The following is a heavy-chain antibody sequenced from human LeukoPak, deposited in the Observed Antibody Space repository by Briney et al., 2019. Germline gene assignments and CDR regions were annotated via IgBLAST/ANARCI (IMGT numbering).Heavy chain of an antibody. CDR1: GFTFSSYA. J-gene: IGHJ4*02. CDR2: ISSNGGST. D-gene: IGHD6-19*01. CDR3: ARVVAVAGTETGTFLDY. Sequence: PGGSLRLSCAASGFTFSSYAMHWVRQAPGKGLEYVSAISSNGGSTYYANSVKGRFTISRDNSKNTLYLQMGSLRAEDMAVYYCARVVAVAGTETGTFLDYWGQGTLVTVSS. V-gene: IGHV3-64*01.